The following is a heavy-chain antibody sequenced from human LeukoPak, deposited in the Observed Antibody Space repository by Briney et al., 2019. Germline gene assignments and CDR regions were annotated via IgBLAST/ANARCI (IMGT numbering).Heavy chain of an antibody. D-gene: IGHD3-10*01. CDR1: GFTFSSYG. CDR3: AKAVLLWYEYYFDY. CDR2: IRYDGSNK. J-gene: IGHJ4*02. V-gene: IGHV3-30*02. Sequence: GGSLRLSCAASGFTFSSYGMHWVRQAPGKGLEWVAFIRYDGSNKYYADSVKGRFTISRDNSKNTLYLQMNSLRAEDTAVYYCAKAVLLWYEYYFDYWGQGTLVTVSS.